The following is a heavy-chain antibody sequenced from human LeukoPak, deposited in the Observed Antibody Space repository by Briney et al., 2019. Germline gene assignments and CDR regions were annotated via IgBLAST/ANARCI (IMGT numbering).Heavy chain of an antibody. CDR2: IYYSGST. D-gene: IGHD2-8*01. V-gene: IGHV4-59*01. CDR1: GGSISSYY. J-gene: IGHJ6*02. Sequence: SETLSFTCTVSGGSISSYYWSWIRQPPGKGLEWIGYIYYSGSTNYNPSLKSRVTISVDTSKNQFSLKLSSVTAADTAVYYCARDPGCTNGVCPGYYYYGMDVWGQGTTVTVSS. CDR3: ARDPGCTNGVCPGYYYYGMDV.